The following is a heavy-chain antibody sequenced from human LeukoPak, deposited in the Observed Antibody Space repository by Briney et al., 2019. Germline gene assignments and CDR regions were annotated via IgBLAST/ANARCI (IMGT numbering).Heavy chain of an antibody. D-gene: IGHD3-10*01. V-gene: IGHV3-66*03. Sequence: GGSLRLSCTVSGFTVSSNSMGWVRQAPGKGLEWVSFIYSDNTHYSDSVKGRFTISRDNSKNTLYLEMNSLRAEDTAVYYCAKDRGFGVFFQYYFDYWGQGTLVTVSS. CDR3: AKDRGFGVFFQYYFDY. CDR2: IYSDNT. J-gene: IGHJ4*02. CDR1: GFTVSSNS.